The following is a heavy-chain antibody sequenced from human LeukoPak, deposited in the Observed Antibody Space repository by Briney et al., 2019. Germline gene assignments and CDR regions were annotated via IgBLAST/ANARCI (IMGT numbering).Heavy chain of an antibody. CDR3: ARDGRDYDYVWGSYRSDAFDI. CDR1: GYTFTSYG. V-gene: IGHV1-18*04. CDR2: ISAYSGNT. J-gene: IGHJ3*02. Sequence: ASVKVSCKASGYTFTSYGISWVRQAPGQGLEWMGWISAYSGNTNYAQKLQGRVTMTTDTSTSTDYMELRSLRSDDTAVYYCARDGRDYDYVWGSYRSDAFDIWGQGTMVTVSS. D-gene: IGHD3-16*02.